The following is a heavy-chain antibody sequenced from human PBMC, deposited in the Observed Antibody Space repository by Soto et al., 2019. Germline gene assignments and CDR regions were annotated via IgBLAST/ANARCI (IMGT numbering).Heavy chain of an antibody. D-gene: IGHD2-21*02. J-gene: IGHJ4*02. CDR1: GYTFTSYA. CDR2: INAGNGNT. CDR3: AWSIVVVTAIDY. Sequence: ASVKVSCKASGYTFTSYAMHWVRQAPGQRLEWMGWINAGNGNTKYSQKFQGRVTITRDTSASTAYMELSSLRSEDTAVYYCAWSIVVVTAIDYWGQGTLLTVSS. V-gene: IGHV1-3*01.